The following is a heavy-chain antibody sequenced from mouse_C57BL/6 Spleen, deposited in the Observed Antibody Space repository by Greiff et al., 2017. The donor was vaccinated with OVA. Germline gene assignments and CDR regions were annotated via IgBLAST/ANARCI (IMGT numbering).Heavy chain of an antibody. Sequence: VQLQQSGPGLVKPSQSLSLTCSVTGYSITSGYYWNWIRQFPGNKLEWMGYISYDGSNNYNPSLKNRISITRDTSKNQFFLKLNSVTTEDTATYYCARDLLLLRGYFDVWGTGTTVTVSS. CDR2: ISYDGSN. V-gene: IGHV3-6*01. CDR1: GYSITSGYY. D-gene: IGHD1-1*01. CDR3: ARDLLLLRGYFDV. J-gene: IGHJ1*03.